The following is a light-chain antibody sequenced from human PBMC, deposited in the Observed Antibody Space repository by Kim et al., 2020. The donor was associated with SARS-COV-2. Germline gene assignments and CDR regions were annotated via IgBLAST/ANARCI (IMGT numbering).Light chain of an antibody. V-gene: IGLV3-19*01. CDR1: SLGTYA. CDR2: YED. CDR3: NSRDGDGNHLV. J-gene: IGLJ3*02. Sequence: QTIARTRRREDSLGTYATRCHQQQGGAPLLVLFYEDYNRPSGIPDRFSGSSSGDTASLTITGAQAEDEADYYCNSRDGDGNHLVFGRGTKLTVL.